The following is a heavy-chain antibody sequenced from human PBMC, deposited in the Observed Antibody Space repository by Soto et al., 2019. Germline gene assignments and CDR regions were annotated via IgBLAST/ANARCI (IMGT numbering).Heavy chain of an antibody. CDR1: GYSISNGGYY. J-gene: IGHJ3*02. Sequence: QVQLQESGPGLVKPSQTLSLTCTVSGYSISNGGYYWSWIRQRPGEGLERLGYIYYSGSTYYNPSLKSRPSISVDTSKNQFSLKVNSVTAADTAVYYCARTTDAFDIWGQGTMVTVSS. CDR2: IYYSGST. V-gene: IGHV4-31*03. D-gene: IGHD1-1*01. CDR3: ARTTDAFDI.